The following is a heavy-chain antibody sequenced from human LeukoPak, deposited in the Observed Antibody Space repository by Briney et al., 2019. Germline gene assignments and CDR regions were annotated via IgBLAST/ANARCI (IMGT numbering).Heavy chain of an antibody. Sequence: ASVKVSCKASGGTFSRHAINWVRQAPGQGLEWMGWISAYNGNTNYAQKLQGRVTMTTDTSTSTAYMELRSLRSEDTAVYYCARARSIAAAGTDFGYWGQGTLVTVSS. V-gene: IGHV1-18*01. CDR2: ISAYNGNT. CDR3: ARARSIAAAGTDFGY. J-gene: IGHJ4*02. D-gene: IGHD6-13*01. CDR1: GGTFSRHA.